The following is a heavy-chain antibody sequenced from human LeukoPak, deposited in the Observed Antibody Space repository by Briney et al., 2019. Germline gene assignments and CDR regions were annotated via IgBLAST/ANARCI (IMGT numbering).Heavy chain of an antibody. Sequence: GESLKISCKGSGYSFTSYWIAWVRQMPGKGLEWMGTINPGDSHTRYSSSFQGQVTISADKSISTAYLQWSSLKASDTAIYYCATRKTGTTWGGWFDPWGQGTLVTVSS. J-gene: IGHJ5*02. D-gene: IGHD1-7*01. CDR1: GYSFTSYW. CDR3: ATRKTGTTWGGWFDP. V-gene: IGHV5-51*01. CDR2: INPGDSHT.